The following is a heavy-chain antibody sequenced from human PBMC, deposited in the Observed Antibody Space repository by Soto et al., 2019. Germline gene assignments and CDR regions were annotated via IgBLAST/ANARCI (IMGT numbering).Heavy chain of an antibody. CDR3: AREGGGPYCGGDCYSGTWFDP. J-gene: IGHJ5*02. CDR2: IYYSGST. CDR1: GDSISSSSYY. D-gene: IGHD2-21*02. V-gene: IGHV4-39*07. Sequence: QLQLQESGPGLVKPAETLSLTCTVSGDSISSSSYYWGWIRQPPGKGLEWIGSIYYSGSTYYNPSLNGRVTISVDTSKNQFSLKLSSVTAADTAVYYCAREGGGPYCGGDCYSGTWFDPWGQGTLVTVSS.